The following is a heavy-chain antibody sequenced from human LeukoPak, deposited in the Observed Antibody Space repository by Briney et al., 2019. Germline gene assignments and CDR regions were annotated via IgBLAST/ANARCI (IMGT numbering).Heavy chain of an antibody. CDR3: ASRSYYDILTGYNTPFDY. CDR2: IYYSGST. Sequence: SETLSLTCTVSGGSISSSSYYWGWIRQPPGKGLEWIGSIYYSGSTYYNPSLKSRVTISVDTSKNQFSLKLSSVTAADTAVYYCASRSYYDILTGYNTPFDYWGQGTLVTVSS. CDR1: GGSISSSSYY. J-gene: IGHJ4*02. V-gene: IGHV4-39*07. D-gene: IGHD3-9*01.